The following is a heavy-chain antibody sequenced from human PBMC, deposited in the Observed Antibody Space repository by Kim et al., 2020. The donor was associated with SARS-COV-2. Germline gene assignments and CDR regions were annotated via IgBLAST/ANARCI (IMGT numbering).Heavy chain of an antibody. D-gene: IGHD3-9*01. CDR3: ARAPNYDILTGPPGY. CDR1: GFTFSDYY. CDR2: ISSSSYT. Sequence: GGSLRLSCAASGFTFSDYYMSWIRQAPGKGLEWVSYISSSSYTNYADSVKGRFTISRDNAKNSLYLQMNSLRAEDTAVYYCARAPNYDILTGPPGYWGQGTLVTVSS. V-gene: IGHV3-11*06. J-gene: IGHJ4*02.